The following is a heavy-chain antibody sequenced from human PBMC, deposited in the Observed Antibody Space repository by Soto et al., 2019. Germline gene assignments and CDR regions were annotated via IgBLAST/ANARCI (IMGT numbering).Heavy chain of an antibody. CDR1: GYSFTSYW. J-gene: IGHJ4*02. CDR3: ARFKNSRTSNFDY. Sequence: GESLKISCKGSGYSFTSYWIGWVRQMPGKGLEWIGIIYPGDSDTRYSPSFQGQVTISADKSISTAYLQWSSLKASDTAMYYCARFKNSRTSNFDYWGQGTLVTVSS. D-gene: IGHD5-18*01. CDR2: IYPGDSDT. V-gene: IGHV5-51*01.